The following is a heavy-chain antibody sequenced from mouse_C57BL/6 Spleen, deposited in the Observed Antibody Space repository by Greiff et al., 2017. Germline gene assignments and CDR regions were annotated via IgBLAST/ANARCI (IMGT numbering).Heavy chain of an antibody. CDR1: GYSITSGYY. V-gene: IGHV3-6*01. CDR3: AKLGPYYFDY. Sequence: VQLQQSGPGLVKPSQSLSLTCSVTGYSITSGYYWNWIRQFPGNKLEWMGYISYDGSNNYNQTLKNRIAITRDTSKNQCFLKLNSVTSEDTATYCCAKLGPYYFDYRGQGTTLTVSS. J-gene: IGHJ2*01. D-gene: IGHD4-1*01. CDR2: ISYDGSN.